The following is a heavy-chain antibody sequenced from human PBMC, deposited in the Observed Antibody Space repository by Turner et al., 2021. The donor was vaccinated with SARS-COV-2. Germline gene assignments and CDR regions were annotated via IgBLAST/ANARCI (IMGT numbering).Heavy chain of an antibody. CDR3: ARLPVGYYGSGSYYHYGMDV. J-gene: IGHJ6*02. V-gene: IGHV4-39*01. D-gene: IGHD3-10*01. CDR1: VGSTSSSSYY. CDR2: IYYSGST. Sequence: QLQLQESGPGLVKPSETLSLTCTVSVGSTSSSSYYWGWIRQPPGKGLEWIGSIYYSGSTYYNPALKSRVAISVNTSKNQFSLKLSSVTAADTAVYYCARLPVGYYGSGSYYHYGMDVWGQGTTVTVSS.